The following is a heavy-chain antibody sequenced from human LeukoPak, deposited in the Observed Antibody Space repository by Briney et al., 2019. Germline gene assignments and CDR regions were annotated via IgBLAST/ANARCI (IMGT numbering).Heavy chain of an antibody. J-gene: IGHJ4*02. D-gene: IGHD3-10*01. Sequence: SETLSLTCTVSGGSISSYYWSWIRQPPGMGLEWIGYIYYSGSTNYNPSLKSRVTISVDTSKNQFSLKLSSVTAADTAVYYCARLNYGSGSYYKSSFDYWGQGTLVTVSS. CDR3: ARLNYGSGSYYKSSFDY. CDR2: IYYSGST. CDR1: GGSISSYY. V-gene: IGHV4-59*08.